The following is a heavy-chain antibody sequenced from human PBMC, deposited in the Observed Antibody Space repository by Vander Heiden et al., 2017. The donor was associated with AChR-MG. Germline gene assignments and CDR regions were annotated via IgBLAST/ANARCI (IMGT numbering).Heavy chain of an antibody. V-gene: IGHV1-8*01. CDR1: GYPFTSYD. J-gene: IGHJ3*02. D-gene: IGHD2-15*01. CDR3: ATSVIVVVAATEAFDAFDI. CDR2: MNPNSGNT. Sequence: QVQLVQSGAEVKKPGASVKVSCKASGYPFTSYDINWVRKATGQGLEWMGWMNPNSGNTGYAQKFQGRVTMTRNTSISTAYMELRSLRSEETAVYYCATSVIVVVAATEAFDAFDIWGQGTMVTVSS.